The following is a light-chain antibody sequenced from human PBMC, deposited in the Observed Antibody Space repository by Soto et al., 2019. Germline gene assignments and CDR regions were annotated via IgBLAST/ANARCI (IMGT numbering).Light chain of an antibody. Sequence: QSVLTEPPSASVSPGQSVAMSCTGTSSDVGGYNYVSWYQQHPGKAPKLMIYEVNKRPSGVPDRFSGSKSGNTASLTVSGLQAEDEADYYCSSYAGSSHVFGTGTNVTAL. J-gene: IGLJ1*01. CDR3: SSYAGSSHV. CDR2: EVN. V-gene: IGLV2-8*01. CDR1: SSDVGGYNY.